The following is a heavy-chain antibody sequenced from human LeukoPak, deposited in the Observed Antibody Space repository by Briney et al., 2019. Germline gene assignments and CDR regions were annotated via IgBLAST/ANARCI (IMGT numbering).Heavy chain of an antibody. CDR3: ARRGRDGYIDY. Sequence: PSETLSLTCAVYGGSFSGYYWSWIRQPPGKGLEWIGYIYYSGSTNYNPSLKSRVTISVDTSKNQFSLKLSSVTAADTAVYYCARRGRDGYIDYWGQGTLVTVSS. CDR1: GGSFSGYY. V-gene: IGHV4-59*01. D-gene: IGHD5-24*01. CDR2: IYYSGST. J-gene: IGHJ4*02.